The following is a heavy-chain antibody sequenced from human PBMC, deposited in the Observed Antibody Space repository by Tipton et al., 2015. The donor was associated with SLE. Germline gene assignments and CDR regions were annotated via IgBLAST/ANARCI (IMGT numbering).Heavy chain of an antibody. V-gene: IGHV3-30*04. CDR2: ISYDGSYQ. CDR3: AKDTPHFY. Sequence: SLRLSCAASGFTFSSYAMHWVRQAPGKGLEWVAVISYDGSYQYYADSVKGRFTISRDNSKNMLYLQMNSLRAEDTAVHYCAKDTPHFYWGQGTLVTVSS. J-gene: IGHJ4*02. CDR1: GFTFSSYA.